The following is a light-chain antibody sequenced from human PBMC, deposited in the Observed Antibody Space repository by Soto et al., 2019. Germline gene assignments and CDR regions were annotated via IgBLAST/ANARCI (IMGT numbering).Light chain of an antibody. J-gene: IGLJ2*01. CDR3: CSYATTRTI. Sequence: QSVLTQPASASGSPGQSITISCTGTSSDVGSYNLVSWYQQRPGKAPKLMIYEATKRPSGISNRFSGSKSGNTASLTISGLQAEDEADYYCCSYATTRTIFGGGTKLTVL. CDR2: EAT. V-gene: IGLV2-23*01. CDR1: SSDVGSYNL.